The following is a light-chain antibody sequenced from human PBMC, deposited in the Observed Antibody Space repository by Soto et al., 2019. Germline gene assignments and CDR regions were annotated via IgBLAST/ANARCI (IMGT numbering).Light chain of an antibody. V-gene: IGKV1-39*01. J-gene: IGKJ1*01. Sequence: DIQMTQSPSSLSASVGDRVTITCRASQSISSYLNWYQQKPGKAPKLLIYAASSLQSGVPSRFSGSGSGTDFTLTISSLQPEDFATYYCQQSYSTPPTFGQWTKVDIK. CDR1: QSISSY. CDR2: AAS. CDR3: QQSYSTPPT.